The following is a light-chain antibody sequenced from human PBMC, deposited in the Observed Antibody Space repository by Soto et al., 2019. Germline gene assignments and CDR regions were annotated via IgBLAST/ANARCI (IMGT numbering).Light chain of an antibody. J-gene: IGKJ3*01. CDR3: QQYNKWPLT. CDR1: QSVNNN. CDR2: SAS. V-gene: IGKV3-15*01. Sequence: EIVMTQSGVTLSVSPGERSTLSCTASQSVNNNVAWYQQKPGHTPRLLIYSASIGATGTPARFSGSGSGSDFTLTISSLQSEDFAVYYCQQYNKWPLTFGPGTKVDI.